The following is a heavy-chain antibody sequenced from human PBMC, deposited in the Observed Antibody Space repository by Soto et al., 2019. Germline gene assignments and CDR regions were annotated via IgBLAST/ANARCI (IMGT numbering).Heavy chain of an antibody. CDR2: ISGSGNRA. J-gene: IGHJ4*02. CDR3: ARQTGGYYDISRYPFDN. V-gene: IGHV3-23*01. Sequence: EVQLLESGGGLVQPGGSLGLSCAVSGFNFTSHSMTWVRQPPGKGLQWVSSISGSGNRAYYEDSVKGRFIVSRDNSKNTLYLQMNRLRADDTALYYCARQTGGYYDISRYPFDNWGQGPLVTASS. CDR1: GFNFTSHS. D-gene: IGHD3-22*01.